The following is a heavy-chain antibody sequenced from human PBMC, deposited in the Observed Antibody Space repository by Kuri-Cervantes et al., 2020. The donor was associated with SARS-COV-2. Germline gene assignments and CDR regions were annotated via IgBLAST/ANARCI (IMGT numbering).Heavy chain of an antibody. D-gene: IGHD1-26*01. V-gene: IGHV3-30-3*01. Sequence: GGSLRLSCAASGFTSSLFAMHWVRQAPGQGLEWVAVILHDGNNKYYADSVKGRFTISRDNSKNTLVLQMDSLRAEDTAVYYCASRPPPGELGELRVSGMWSDAFDIWGQGTMVTVSS. CDR2: ILHDGNNK. CDR1: GFTSSLFA. J-gene: IGHJ3*02. CDR3: ASRPPPGELGELRVSGMWSDAFDI.